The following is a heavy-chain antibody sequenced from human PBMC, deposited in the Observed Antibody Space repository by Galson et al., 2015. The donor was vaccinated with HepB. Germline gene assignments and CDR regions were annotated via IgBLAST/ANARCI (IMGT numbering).Heavy chain of an antibody. CDR3: TRDPYGDPNYDP. J-gene: IGHJ5*02. D-gene: IGHD4-17*01. V-gene: IGHV3-74*01. CDR1: GSIFSSYW. CDR2: TNPDGSIT. Sequence: SLRLSCAASGSIFSSYWMHWVRHAPGKGLVWVSRTNPDGSITTYADSVKARFTISRDGAKNTLYLQMFGLRVEDTAVYYCTRDPYGDPNYDPWGQGTLVTVSS.